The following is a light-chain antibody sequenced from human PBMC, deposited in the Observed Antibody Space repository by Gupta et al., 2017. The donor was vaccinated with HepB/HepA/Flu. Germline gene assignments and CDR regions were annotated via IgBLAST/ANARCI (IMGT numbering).Light chain of an antibody. Sequence: SALTQPASVSGSPGPSITISCTGSSNDVGSGDLVSWYQQHPGKIPKLIIYQVTKRPSGVAYRFSGSKAGNTASLTXSXRQEEDXADYYCYSYAAYGRGVFGGGTKLTVL. CDR1: SNDVGSGDL. CDR2: QVT. CDR3: YSYAAYGRGV. V-gene: IGLV2-23*02. J-gene: IGLJ3*02.